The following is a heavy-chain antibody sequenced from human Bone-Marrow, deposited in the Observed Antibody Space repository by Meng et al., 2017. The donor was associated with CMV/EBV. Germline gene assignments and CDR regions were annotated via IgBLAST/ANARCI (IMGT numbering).Heavy chain of an antibody. J-gene: IGHJ6*02. V-gene: IGHV3-7*01. Sequence: GESLKISCAASGFTFSSYWMSWVRQAPGKGLEWVANIKQDGSEKYYGDSVKGRFTISRDNAKNSLYLQMNSLRAEDTAVYYCARDGHSNYGYYYGMDVWGQGTTVSVSS. CDR2: IKQDGSEK. CDR3: ARDGHSNYGYYYGMDV. D-gene: IGHD4-11*01. CDR1: GFTFSSYW.